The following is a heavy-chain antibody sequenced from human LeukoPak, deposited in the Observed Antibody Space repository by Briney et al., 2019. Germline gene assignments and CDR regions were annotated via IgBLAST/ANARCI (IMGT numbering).Heavy chain of an antibody. V-gene: IGHV3-48*04. CDR2: VSSSSSTI. Sequence: GSLRLSCAASGFTFSSYSMNWVRQAPGKGLEWVSYVSSSSSTIYYADSVKGRFTISRDNAKNSLYLQMNSLRAEDTAVYYCARDDLRGYSSSWYGIFDYWGQGTLVTVSS. J-gene: IGHJ4*02. D-gene: IGHD6-13*01. CDR3: ARDDLRGYSSSWYGIFDY. CDR1: GFTFSSYS.